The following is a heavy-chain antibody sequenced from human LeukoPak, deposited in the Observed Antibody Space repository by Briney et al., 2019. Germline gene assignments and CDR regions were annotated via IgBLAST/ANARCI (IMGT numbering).Heavy chain of an antibody. J-gene: IGHJ4*02. D-gene: IGHD3-22*01. CDR2: ISGSGGST. V-gene: IGHV3-23*01. CDR3: AKAPGGVYYYDSSGYDYY. Sequence: PGGSLRLSCAASGFTVSSNYMSWVRQAPGKGLEWVSAISGSGGSTYYADSVKGRFTISRDNSKNTLYLQMKSLRAEGTAVYYCAKAPGGVYYYDSSGYDYYWGQGTLVTVSS. CDR1: GFTVSSNY.